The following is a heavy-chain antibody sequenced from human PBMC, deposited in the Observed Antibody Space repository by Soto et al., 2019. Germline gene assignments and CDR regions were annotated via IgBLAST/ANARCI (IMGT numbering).Heavy chain of an antibody. J-gene: IGHJ4*02. D-gene: IGHD5-12*01. CDR2: IYYSWST. V-gene: IGHV4-61*01. CDR1: GGSVSSGSYY. CDR3: ARVNPRWLQLGYYFDY. Sequence: PSETLSLTCTVSGGSVSSGSYYWSWIRQPPGKGLEWIGYIYYSWSTNYNPSLKSRVTISVDTSKNQFSLKLSSVTAADTAVYYCARVNPRWLQLGYYFDYWGQGTLVTVSS.